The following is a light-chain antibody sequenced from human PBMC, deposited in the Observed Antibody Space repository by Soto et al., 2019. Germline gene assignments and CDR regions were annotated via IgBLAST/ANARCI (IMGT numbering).Light chain of an antibody. CDR1: SGSVSTNNY. V-gene: IGLV8-61*01. CDR2: STN. CDR3: VLYLGSGIEV. J-gene: IGLJ3*02. Sequence: QTVVTQEPSFSVSPGGTVTLTCALNSGSVSTNNYPTWYQQIPGQAPRTLIYSTNIRSSGVPDRFSGSILGNKAALTITGAQADDESDYYCVLYLGSGIEVFGGGTKVTVL.